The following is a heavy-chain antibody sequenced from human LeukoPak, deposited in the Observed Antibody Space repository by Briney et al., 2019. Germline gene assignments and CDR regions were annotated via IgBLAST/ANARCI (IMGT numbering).Heavy chain of an antibody. CDR2: ITGDSHYM. CDR3: ARVRCSSNSCFPDY. J-gene: IGHJ4*02. CDR1: GFTFSTST. Sequence: GGSLRLSCAASGFTFSTSTMNWVRQAPGKGLEWVSSITGDSHYMYYADSLKGRFTISRDNAKNSLFLQMNSLRAEDTAVYYCARVRCSSNSCFPDYWGQGTLVTVSS. D-gene: IGHD2-2*01. V-gene: IGHV3-21*01.